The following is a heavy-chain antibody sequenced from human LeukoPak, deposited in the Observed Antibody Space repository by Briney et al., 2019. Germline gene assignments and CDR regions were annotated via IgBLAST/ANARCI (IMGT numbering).Heavy chain of an antibody. CDR1: GGSISSYY. CDR2: IYYSGST. D-gene: IGHD1-26*01. J-gene: IGHJ4*02. V-gene: IGHV4-59*08. CDR3: ATVNSGSYYDY. Sequence: SETLSLTCTVSGGSISSYYWNWLRQPPGKGLEWIGYIYYSGSTNYDPSLKSRVTISIDTSKSQFSLKLSSVTAADTAVYYCATVNSGSYYDYWGQGTLVTVSS.